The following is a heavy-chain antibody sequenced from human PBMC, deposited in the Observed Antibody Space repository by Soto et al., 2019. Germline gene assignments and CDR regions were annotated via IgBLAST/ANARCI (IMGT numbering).Heavy chain of an antibody. CDR1: GFTFSNAW. Sequence: PGGSLRLSCAASGFTFSNAWINWVRQAPGKGLEWVGRIKSKTDGGTTDYAAPVKGRFAISRDDSKNTLYLQMNSLRAEDTAVYYCAKSAVRYSYALSPYPLWGQGTMVTVSS. CDR2: IKSKTDGGTT. D-gene: IGHD5-18*01. J-gene: IGHJ3*01. CDR3: AKSAVRYSYALSPYPL. V-gene: IGHV3-15*07.